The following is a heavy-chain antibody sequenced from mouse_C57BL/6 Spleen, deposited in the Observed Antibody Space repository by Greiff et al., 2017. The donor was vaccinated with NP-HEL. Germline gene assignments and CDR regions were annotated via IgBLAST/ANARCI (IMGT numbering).Heavy chain of an antibody. CDR1: GFTFSDYY. V-gene: IGHV5-16*01. CDR2: INYDGSSI. J-gene: IGHJ4*01. Sequence: EVHVVESEGGLVQPGSSMKLSCTASGFTFSDYYMDWVRQVPEKGLEWVANINYDGSSIYYLDSLKCRFIFSRDNATTILDLQMRSRKSKDTATYDCTRCCSCAMDYWGQAASVTVAS. D-gene: IGHD1-1*01. CDR3: TRCCSCAMDY.